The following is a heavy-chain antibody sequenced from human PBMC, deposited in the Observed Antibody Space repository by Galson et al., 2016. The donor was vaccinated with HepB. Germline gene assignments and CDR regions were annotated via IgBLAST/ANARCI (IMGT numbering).Heavy chain of an antibody. CDR2: IYTTGPT. D-gene: IGHD1-1*01. CDR1: GFTVSSNY. CDR3: ARVQSSAYYYAMDV. Sequence: LRLSCAASGFTVSSNYMNWVRQAPGKGLEWVSLIYTTGPTYYADSVKGRFTVSRDISNNTLFLQMNSLRAEDTAVYYCARVQSSAYYYAMDVWGQGTTVTVSS. J-gene: IGHJ6*02. V-gene: IGHV3-66*01.